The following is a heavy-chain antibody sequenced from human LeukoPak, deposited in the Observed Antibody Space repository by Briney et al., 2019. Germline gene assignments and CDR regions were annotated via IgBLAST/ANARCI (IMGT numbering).Heavy chain of an antibody. CDR3: ARDRDYYGSGSPSY. Sequence: SVKVSCKASGGTFSSYAISWVRQAPGQGLEWMGGIIPIFGTADYAQKFQGRVTITADKSTSTAYMELSSLRSEDTAVYYCARDRDYYGSGSPSYWGQGTLVTVSS. CDR1: GGTFSSYA. D-gene: IGHD3-10*01. J-gene: IGHJ4*02. V-gene: IGHV1-69*06. CDR2: IIPIFGTA.